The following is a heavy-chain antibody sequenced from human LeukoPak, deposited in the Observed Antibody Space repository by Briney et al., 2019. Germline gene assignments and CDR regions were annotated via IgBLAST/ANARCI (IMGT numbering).Heavy chain of an antibody. Sequence: SVKVFCKASEYSFVSYYIHWVRQAPGEGLEWVGLIHPNDGIRNYAQKFQDRVTMTVDRSTTTFYMELSSLTSEDTAVYYCTRDRPHNWFDPWGQGTLVTVSP. V-gene: IGHV1-46*01. J-gene: IGHJ5*02. CDR1: EYSFVSYY. CDR2: IHPNDGIR. CDR3: TRDRPHNWFDP.